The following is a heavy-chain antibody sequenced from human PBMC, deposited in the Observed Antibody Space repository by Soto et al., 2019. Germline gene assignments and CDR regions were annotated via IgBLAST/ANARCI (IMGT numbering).Heavy chain of an antibody. CDR3: GRDYSGSYSREYYYHGMYV. V-gene: IGHV1-18*01. J-gene: IGHJ6*02. Sequence: QVQLVQSGAEVKKPGASVKVSCKASGYTFTSYGISWVRQAPGQGLEWMGWISAYNGNPNYAQKLQGRVTMTTDTSTSTAYMDLRSLRSDETAVYYCGRDYSGSYSREYYYHGMYVWGQGTTVTVSS. D-gene: IGHD1-26*01. CDR1: GYTFTSYG. CDR2: ISAYNGNP.